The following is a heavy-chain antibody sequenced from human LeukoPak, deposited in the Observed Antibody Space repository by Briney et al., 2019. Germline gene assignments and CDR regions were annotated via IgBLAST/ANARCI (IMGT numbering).Heavy chain of an antibody. D-gene: IGHD5-18*01. V-gene: IGHV3-15*01. Sequence: GGSLRLSCTISGYFFPNACLNSVRQAPGGGLEWVGRIKSNQDGGITDYAAPVQDRFTISRDDSKNTMYLQMNNLKTEDTAVYYCLLHVDTAMVTGFDYWGQGTLVTVSS. CDR1: GYFFPNAC. CDR3: LLHVDTAMVTGFDY. J-gene: IGHJ4*02. CDR2: IKSNQDGGIT.